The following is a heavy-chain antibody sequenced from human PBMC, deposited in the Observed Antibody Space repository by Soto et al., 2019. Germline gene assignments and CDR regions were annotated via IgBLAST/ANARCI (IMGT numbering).Heavy chain of an antibody. CDR3: ARSVGDFWSGYYLD. CDR1: GFTFSSYD. Sequence: GGSLRLSCAASGFTFSSYDMHWVRQATGKGLEWVSAIGTAGDTYYPGSVKGRFTISRENAKNSLYLQMNSLRAGDTAVYYCARSVGDFWSGYYLDWGQGTLVTVSS. J-gene: IGHJ4*02. D-gene: IGHD3-3*01. CDR2: IGTAGDT. V-gene: IGHV3-13*01.